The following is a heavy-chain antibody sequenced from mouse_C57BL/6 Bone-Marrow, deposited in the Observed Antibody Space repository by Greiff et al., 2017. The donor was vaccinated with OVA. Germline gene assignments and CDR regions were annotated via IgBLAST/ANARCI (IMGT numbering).Heavy chain of an antibody. V-gene: IGHV1-15*01. CDR1: GYTFTDYE. Sequence: QVQLQQSGAELVRPGASVTLSCKASGYTFTDYEMHWVKQTPVHGLEWIGAIDPETGGTAYNQKFKGKAILTADKSSSIAYMELRSLTSEDSAVYYCTRRPGNYRFDYWGQGTTLTVSS. CDR3: TRRPGNYRFDY. D-gene: IGHD2-1*01. CDR2: IDPETGGT. J-gene: IGHJ2*01.